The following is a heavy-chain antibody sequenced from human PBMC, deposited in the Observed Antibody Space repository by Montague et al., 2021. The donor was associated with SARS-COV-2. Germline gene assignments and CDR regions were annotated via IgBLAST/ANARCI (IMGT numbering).Heavy chain of an antibody. J-gene: IGHJ3*02. V-gene: IGHV4-59*02. CDR2: FYSVGST. CDR3: AREIMTADAFDI. CDR1: GASVGSSD. Sequence: SETLSLTCTVSGASVGSSDWGWIRQSPGKGLEWIGYFYSVGSTDYNPSLKSRVSISRDTSKNQFSLKVRSVTAADTAVYYCAREIMTADAFDIWGQGTMVTVSS. D-gene: IGHD5-18*01.